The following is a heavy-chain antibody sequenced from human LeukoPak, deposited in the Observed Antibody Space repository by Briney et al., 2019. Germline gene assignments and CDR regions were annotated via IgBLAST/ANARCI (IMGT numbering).Heavy chain of an antibody. J-gene: IGHJ4*02. CDR2: IRYDGSNK. D-gene: IGHD6-19*01. CDR1: GFTFSSYG. V-gene: IGHV3-30*02. Sequence: GGTLRLSCAASGFTFSSYGMHWVRQAPGKGLVWLAFIRYDGSNKYYADSVKGRFTISRHNSKSTLYLQMNSLRAEDRAVDYCAKDARSGYSSNLFDYWGQGTLVTVSS. CDR3: AKDARSGYSSNLFDY.